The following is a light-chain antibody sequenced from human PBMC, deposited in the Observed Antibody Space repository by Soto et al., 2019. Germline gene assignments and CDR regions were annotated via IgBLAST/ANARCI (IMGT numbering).Light chain of an antibody. CDR3: QTWGTGIRVV. V-gene: IGLV4-69*01. CDR1: SGHSSYA. J-gene: IGLJ2*01. Sequence: QLVLTQSPSASASLGASVKLTCTLSSGHSSYAIAWHQQQPEKGPRYLMKLNSDGSHSKGDGIPDRFSGSSSGAERYLTSSSLQSEDEADYYCQTWGTGIRVVFGGGTKVTVL. CDR2: LNSDGSH.